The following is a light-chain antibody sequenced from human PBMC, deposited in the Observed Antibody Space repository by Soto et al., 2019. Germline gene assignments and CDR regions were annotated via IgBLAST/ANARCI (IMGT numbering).Light chain of an antibody. CDR2: GAS. Sequence: DIMMTHSPATLSLFPGERATLSCRASKSVKSKLACNKKKPGKAPRLLIHGASTRATGIPARFSGSGSGTDFTLTISSLQSEDFAVYYCQQYNNWPLAVGGGTKVDIK. J-gene: IGKJ4*01. CDR3: QQYNNWPLA. V-gene: IGKV3-15*01. CDR1: KSVKSK.